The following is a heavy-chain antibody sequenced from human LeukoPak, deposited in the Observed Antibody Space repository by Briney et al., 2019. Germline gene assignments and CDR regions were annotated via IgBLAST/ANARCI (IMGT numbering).Heavy chain of an antibody. Sequence: ASVKVSCKASGYTFTSYDINWVRQATGQGLEWMGWMNPNSGNTGYAQKFQGRVTMTRNTSISTAYMELSRLRCEERGVYYCTVNLPTNRPFQHWGQGTPVTVPS. D-gene: IGHD1-14*01. CDR2: MNPNSGNT. J-gene: IGHJ1*01. CDR3: TVNLPTNRPFQH. CDR1: GYTFTSYD. V-gene: IGHV1-8*01.